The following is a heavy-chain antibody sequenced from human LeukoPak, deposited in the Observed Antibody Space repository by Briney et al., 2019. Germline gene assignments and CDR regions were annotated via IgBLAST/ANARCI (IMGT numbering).Heavy chain of an antibody. J-gene: IGHJ4*02. CDR3: ARGNYDILTGYYSYFDY. D-gene: IGHD3-9*01. CDR1: GGSISSGSYY. CDR2: IYTSGST. Sequence: PSETLSLTCTVSGGSISSGSYYWSWIRQPAGKGLEWIGRIYTSGSTNYNPSLKSRVTISVDTSKNQFPLKLSSVTAADTAVYYCARGNYDILTGYYSYFDYWGQGTLVTVSS. V-gene: IGHV4-61*02.